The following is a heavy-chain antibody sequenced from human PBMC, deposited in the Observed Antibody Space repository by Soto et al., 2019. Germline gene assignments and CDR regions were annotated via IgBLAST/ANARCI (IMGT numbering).Heavy chain of an antibody. CDR2: ISVDNDNG. Sequence: ASVKFAFTTSVYSMVIDVISWVRQAPGQVFEWMGWISVDNDNGNYAEKFQDRVTMTIEKYKRTEYMELRSMKYDETAIYSCVGDGWHNSIGDVWRQGTLVTVFS. D-gene: IGHD1-1*01. J-gene: IGHJ4*02. CDR1: VYSMVIDV. CDR3: VGDGWHNSIGDV. V-gene: IGHV1-18*01.